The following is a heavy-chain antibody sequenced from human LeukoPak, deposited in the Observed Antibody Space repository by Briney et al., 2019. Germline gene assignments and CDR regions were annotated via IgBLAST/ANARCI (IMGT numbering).Heavy chain of an antibody. D-gene: IGHD3-3*01. CDR1: GFTFSSYS. J-gene: IGHJ4*02. Sequence: GGSLRLSCAASGFTFSSYSMNWVRQAPGKGLEWVSSISSSSSYIYYADSVKGRFTISRDNAKNSLYLQMNSLRAGDTAVYYCARAGATIFGVVIIAEYYFDYWGQGTLVTVSS. CDR2: ISSSSSYI. CDR3: ARAGATIFGVVIIAEYYFDY. V-gene: IGHV3-21*01.